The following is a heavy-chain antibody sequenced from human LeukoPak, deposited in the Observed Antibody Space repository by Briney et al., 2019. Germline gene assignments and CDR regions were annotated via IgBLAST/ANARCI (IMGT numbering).Heavy chain of an antibody. CDR1: GFTVSSNY. CDR3: ARDPGSSWTGGCYYYYMDV. D-gene: IGHD6-13*01. J-gene: IGHJ6*03. V-gene: IGHV3-66*02. Sequence: GGSLRLSCAASGFTVSSNYMSWVRQAPGKGPEWVSVIYSGGSTYYADSEKGRFTISRDNSKNTLYLQMNSLRAEDTAVYYCARDPGSSWTGGCYYYYMDVWGKGTTVTVSS. CDR2: IYSGGST.